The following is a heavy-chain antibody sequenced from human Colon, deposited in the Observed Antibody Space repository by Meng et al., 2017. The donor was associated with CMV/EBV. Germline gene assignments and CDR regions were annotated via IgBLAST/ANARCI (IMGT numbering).Heavy chain of an antibody. CDR1: GFLFGSYG. CDR2: IRNDGSFE. CDR3: TRDVGRGPSKRWFDP. V-gene: IGHV3-30*02. J-gene: IGHJ5*02. Sequence: GESLKISCAASGFLFGSYGMHWVRQTPAKGLEWVAFIRNDGSFEYFADSVKGRFTISRDNSRNILSLQMTSLKTEDSGVYYCTRDVGRGPSKRWFDPWGQGTLVTVSS. D-gene: IGHD4-11*01.